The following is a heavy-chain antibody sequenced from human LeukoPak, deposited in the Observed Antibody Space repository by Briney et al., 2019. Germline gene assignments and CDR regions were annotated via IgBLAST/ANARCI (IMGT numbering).Heavy chain of an antibody. V-gene: IGHV4-61*02. CDR1: GGSISSGSYY. D-gene: IGHD1-26*01. Sequence: SETLSLTCTVSGGSISSGSYYWSWIRQPAGKGLEWIGRFYTSGSTNYNPSLKSRVTISVDTSKNQFSLKLTSVTAADTAVYYCAREGSYYYGYFDYWGQGTLVTVSS. CDR2: FYTSGST. J-gene: IGHJ4*02. CDR3: AREGSYYYGYFDY.